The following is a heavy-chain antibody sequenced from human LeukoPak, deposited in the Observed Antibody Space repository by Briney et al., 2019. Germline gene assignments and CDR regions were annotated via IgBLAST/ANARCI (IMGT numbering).Heavy chain of an antibody. V-gene: IGHV4-34*01. CDR1: GGSFSGYY. J-gene: IGHJ4*02. D-gene: IGHD6-13*01. CDR2: LNHSGST. CDR3: ARSLSRYSSSWYGPKFDY. Sequence: SETLSLTCAVYGGSFSGYYWSWIRQPPGKGLEWIGELNHSGSTNYNPSLKSRVTISVDTSKNQFSLKLSSVTAADTAVYYCARSLSRYSSSWYGPKFDYWGQGTLVTVSS.